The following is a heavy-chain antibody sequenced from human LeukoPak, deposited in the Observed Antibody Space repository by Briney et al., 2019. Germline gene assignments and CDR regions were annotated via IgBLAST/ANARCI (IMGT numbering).Heavy chain of an antibody. CDR3: ARLSSGYDLGD. J-gene: IGHJ4*02. CDR1: GFTFSRDW. V-gene: IGHV3-74*01. CDR2: INPDGSGT. D-gene: IGHD5-12*01. Sequence: PGGSLRLSCAASGFTFSRDWTHWVRQGPGKGLVWVSRINPDGSGTSHADSVKGRFTISRDNAKNTLYLQMNSLRAEDTAVYYCARLSSGYDLGDWGQGTLVTVSS.